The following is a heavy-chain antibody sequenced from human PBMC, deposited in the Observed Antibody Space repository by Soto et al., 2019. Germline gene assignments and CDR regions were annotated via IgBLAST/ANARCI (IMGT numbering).Heavy chain of an antibody. CDR2: TYSRSKWYD. D-gene: IGHD3-9*01. V-gene: IGHV6-1*01. CDR3: SRAASDYDILTGYSLAHGPFDY. Sequence: SQTLSLTCAISGDSVSSNSAAWNWIRQSPSRGLEWLGRTYSRSKWYDDYAVSVKSRITINPDTSKNQFSLQLNSVTPEDTAVYYCSRAASDYDILTGYSLAHGPFDYWGPGTLVTV. J-gene: IGHJ4*02. CDR1: GDSVSSNSAA.